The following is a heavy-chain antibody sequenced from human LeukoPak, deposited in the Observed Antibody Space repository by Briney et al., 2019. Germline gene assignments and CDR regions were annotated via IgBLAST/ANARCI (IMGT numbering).Heavy chain of an antibody. CDR1: GGSISSYY. CDR2: IYYSGST. D-gene: IGHD3-10*01. V-gene: IGHV4-59*12. CDR3: ARGPESGSYFAWFGP. Sequence: PSETLSLTCTVSGGSISSYYWSWIRQPPGKGLEWIGYIYYSGSTNYNPSLKSRVTISIDTSKNQISLKLSSVTAADTAVYYCARGPESGSYFAWFGPWGQGTLVTVSS. J-gene: IGHJ5*02.